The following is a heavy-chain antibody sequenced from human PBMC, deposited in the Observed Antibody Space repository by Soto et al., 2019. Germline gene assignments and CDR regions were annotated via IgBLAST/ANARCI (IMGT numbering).Heavy chain of an antibody. V-gene: IGHV3-30-3*01. CDR1: GFTFSSYA. Sequence: PGGSLRLSCAASGFTFSSYAMHWVRQAPGKGLEWVAVISSDESNKYYPDSVKGRFTISRDNSKNTLHLQMSSLRPEDTAVYFCARDGNVLRFLEWLYHLDNWGQGTLVTVSS. CDR3: ARDGNVLRFLEWLYHLDN. D-gene: IGHD3-3*01. J-gene: IGHJ4*02. CDR2: ISSDESNK.